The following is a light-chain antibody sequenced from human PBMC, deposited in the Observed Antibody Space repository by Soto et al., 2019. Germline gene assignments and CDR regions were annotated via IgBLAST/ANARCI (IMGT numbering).Light chain of an antibody. CDR1: SSNIGSNT. Sequence: QSVLTQPPSASGTPGQRVTISCSGSSSNIGSNTVNWYQHLPGTAPKLLIYSNNQRPSGVPDRFSGSKSGTSASLAISGLQSEDEAEYYCAAWDDILNVVVFGGGTKLTVL. CDR2: SNN. CDR3: AAWDDILNVVV. V-gene: IGLV1-44*01. J-gene: IGLJ2*01.